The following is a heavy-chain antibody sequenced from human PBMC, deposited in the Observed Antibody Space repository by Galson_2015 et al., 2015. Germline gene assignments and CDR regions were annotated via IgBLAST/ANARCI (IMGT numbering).Heavy chain of an antibody. Sequence: SLRLSCEASGFTFRDYRMNWVRQAPGKGLEWISYISTGGSTIYYADSVKGRFTISRDNAKNSLYLQMNSLRDEDPAVYYCARDGPGVLRFLDVWGKGTTVTVSS. D-gene: IGHD3-3*01. J-gene: IGHJ6*04. CDR3: ARDGPGVLRFLDV. CDR1: GFTFRDYR. V-gene: IGHV3-48*02. CDR2: ISTGGSTI.